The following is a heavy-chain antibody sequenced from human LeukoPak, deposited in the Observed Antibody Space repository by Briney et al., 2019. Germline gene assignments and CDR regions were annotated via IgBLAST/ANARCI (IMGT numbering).Heavy chain of an antibody. CDR1: GYSISSIYY. J-gene: IGHJ4*02. CDR2: ISNSGTT. Sequence: LETLSLTCEVSGYSISSIYYWGWIRQSSEKGLEWIATISNSGTTYYNLSLKSRVTISMDTSKNHFFLRLTSVTAADTAVYYCARVAGNNRQGADYWGRGILVTVSS. CDR3: ARVAGNNRQGADY. V-gene: IGHV4-38-2*01. D-gene: IGHD1-14*01.